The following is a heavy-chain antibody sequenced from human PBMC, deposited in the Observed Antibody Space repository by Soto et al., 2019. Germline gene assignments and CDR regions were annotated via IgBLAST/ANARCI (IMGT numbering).Heavy chain of an antibody. D-gene: IGHD3-16*01. J-gene: IGHJ4*02. V-gene: IGHV3-21*01. CDR3: VRDGLDYDTERLYFDK. CDR1: GFNFITYS. CDR2: ISSSAVYI. Sequence: EVQLVESGGGPVRPGGSLKLSCAASGFNFITYSLSWVRQAPGKGLEWVASISSSAVYIDYADSVKGRFTISRDNANNSLYLQMNSLRAEDTATYYCVRDGLDYDTERLYFDKWGQGTLVTVSS.